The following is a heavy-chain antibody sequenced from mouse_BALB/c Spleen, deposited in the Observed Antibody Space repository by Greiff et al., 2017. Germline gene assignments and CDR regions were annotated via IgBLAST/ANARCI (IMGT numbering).Heavy chain of an antibody. D-gene: IGHD2-10*02. J-gene: IGHJ3*01. CDR3: ARNWYGNYVVFAY. Sequence: VQRVESGPGLVQPSQSLSITCTVSGFSLTSYGVHWVRQSPGKGLEWLGVIWIGGSTDYNAAFISRLSISKDNSKSQVFFKMNSLQADDTAIYYCARNWYGNYVVFAYWGQGTLVTVSA. CDR1: GFSLTSYG. V-gene: IGHV2-4-1*01. CDR2: IWIGGST.